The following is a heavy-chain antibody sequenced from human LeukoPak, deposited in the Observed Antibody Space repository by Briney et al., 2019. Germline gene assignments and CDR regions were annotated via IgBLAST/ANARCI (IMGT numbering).Heavy chain of an antibody. D-gene: IGHD3-22*01. CDR3: AKEHTYYYDSSGYSYFDY. CDR2: ISWNSGSI. V-gene: IGHV3-9*03. CDR1: GFTFDDYA. J-gene: IGHJ4*02. Sequence: GGSLRLSCAASGFTFDDYAMHWVRQAPGKGLECVSGISWNSGSIGYADSVKGRFTISRDNAKNSLYLQMNSLRAEDMALYYCAKEHTYYYDSSGYSYFDYWGQGTLVTVSS.